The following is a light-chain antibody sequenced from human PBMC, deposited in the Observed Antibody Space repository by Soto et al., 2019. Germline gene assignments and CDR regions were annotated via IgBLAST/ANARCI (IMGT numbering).Light chain of an antibody. CDR2: EVS. J-gene: IGLJ1*01. Sequence: QSALTQPPSASESPGQSVTISCTGTSSDVGGYNYVSWYQQHPGKAPKLMIYEVSKRPSGLPDRFAGSKSGNTGSLTVSGLQAEDEADYYCRSYAGSNNFYYVFGTGTKLTVL. V-gene: IGLV2-8*01. CDR1: SSDVGGYNY. CDR3: RSYAGSNNFYYV.